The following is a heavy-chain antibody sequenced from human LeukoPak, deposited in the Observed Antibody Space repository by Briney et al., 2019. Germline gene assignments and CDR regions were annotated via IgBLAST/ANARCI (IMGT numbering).Heavy chain of an antibody. V-gene: IGHV3-11*01. CDR1: GFTFSDYY. D-gene: IGHD6-13*01. CDR2: ISSSGSTI. Sequence: GGSLRLSCAASGFTFSDYYMSWIRQAPGKGLKWISYISSSGSTIYYADSVKGRFTISRDNAKNSLYLQMNSLRAEDTAVYYCAREKAAAGPNNWFDPWGQGTLVTVSS. CDR3: AREKAAAGPNNWFDP. J-gene: IGHJ5*02.